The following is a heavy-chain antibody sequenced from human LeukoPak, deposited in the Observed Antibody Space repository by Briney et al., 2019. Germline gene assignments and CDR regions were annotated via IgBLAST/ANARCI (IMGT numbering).Heavy chain of an antibody. J-gene: IGHJ5*02. D-gene: IGHD6-6*01. CDR3: ARASTIAARRDWFDP. CDR1: GYTFTGYY. CDR2: INPNSGGT. Sequence: ASAKVSCKASGYTFTGYYMHWVRQAPGQGLEWMGWINPNSGGTNYAQKFQGRVTMTRDTSISTAYMELSRLRSDDTAVYYCARASTIAARRDWFDPWGQGTLVTVSS. V-gene: IGHV1-2*02.